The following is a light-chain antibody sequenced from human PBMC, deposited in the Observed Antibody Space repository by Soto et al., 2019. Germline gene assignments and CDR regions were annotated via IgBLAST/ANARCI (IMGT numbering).Light chain of an antibody. CDR3: HQYNNWPMYT. Sequence: EIVMTQSPATLSVSPGERATLSCRASQSVSSNLAWYQQKPGHAPSLLIYGASTSATGIPARFSGSGSGTEFTLTRRSLQSKDFAVYYCHQYNNWPMYTFGQGTKLEIK. CDR1: QSVSSN. V-gene: IGKV3-15*01. CDR2: GAS. J-gene: IGKJ2*01.